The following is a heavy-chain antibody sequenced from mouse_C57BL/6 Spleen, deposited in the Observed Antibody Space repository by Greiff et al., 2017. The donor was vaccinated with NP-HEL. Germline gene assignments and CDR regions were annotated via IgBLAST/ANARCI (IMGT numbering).Heavy chain of an antibody. V-gene: IGHV7-3*01. J-gene: IGHJ1*03. Sequence: LQESGGGLVQPGGSLSLSCAASGFTFTDYYMSWVRQPPGKALEWLGFIRNKANGYTTEYSASVKGRFTISRDNSQSILYLQMNALRAEDSATYYCARYGYVYFDVWGTGTTVTVSS. CDR3: ARYGYVYFDV. CDR2: IRNKANGYTT. CDR1: GFTFTDYY.